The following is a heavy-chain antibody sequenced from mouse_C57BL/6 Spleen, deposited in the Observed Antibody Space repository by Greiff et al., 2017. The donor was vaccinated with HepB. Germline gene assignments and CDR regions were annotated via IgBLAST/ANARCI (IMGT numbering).Heavy chain of an antibody. V-gene: IGHV1-69*01. CDR1: GYTFTSYW. J-gene: IGHJ2*01. CDR3: ARIGTVDY. Sequence: QVQLQQPGAELVMPGASVKLSCKASGYTFTSYWMHWVKQRPGQGLEWIGEIDPSDSYTNYNQKFKGKSTLTVDKSSSTAYMQLSSLTSEDSAVYYCARIGTVDYWGQGTTLTVSS. CDR2: IDPSDSYT. D-gene: IGHD4-1*01.